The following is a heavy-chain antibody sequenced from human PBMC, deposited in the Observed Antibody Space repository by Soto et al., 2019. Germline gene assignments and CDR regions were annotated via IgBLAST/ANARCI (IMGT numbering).Heavy chain of an antibody. Sequence: QLVESGGGVVQPGRSLKLSCAASGFPFSTYVMHWVRQAPGKGLDWVALTSSDGSSQYYAVSVKGRFTISRDNSNGTLYLQMNSLRPEDTAVYYCARDFLDDYGIQKVPKYYFDSWCQGTLVTVSA. CDR1: GFPFSTYV. J-gene: IGHJ4*02. CDR3: ARDFLDDYGIQKVPKYYFDS. D-gene: IGHD4-17*01. V-gene: IGHV3-30-3*01. CDR2: TSSDGSSQ.